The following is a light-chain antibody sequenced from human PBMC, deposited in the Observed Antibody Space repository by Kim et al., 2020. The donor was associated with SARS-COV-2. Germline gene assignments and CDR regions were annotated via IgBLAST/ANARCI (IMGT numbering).Light chain of an antibody. CDR3: CSYAGSYV. CDR2: NFI. CDR1: TNDVGAFNY. J-gene: IGLJ1*01. V-gene: IGLV2-11*03. Sequence: SPGQAVTISCTATTNDVGAFNYVSWYQQHPGKAPKVIIYNFINRPSGVPDRFSGSRSGNTASLTISGLQAEDEADYYCCSYAGSYVFGSGTKVTVL.